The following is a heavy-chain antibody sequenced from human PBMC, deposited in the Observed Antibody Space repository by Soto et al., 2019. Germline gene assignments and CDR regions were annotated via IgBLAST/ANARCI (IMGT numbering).Heavy chain of an antibody. CDR1: GGTFSSYA. CDR2: IIPIFGTI. V-gene: IGHV1-69*06. Sequence: QVQLVQSGAEVKKPGSSVKVSCKASGGTFSSYAISWVRQAPGQGPEWMGGIIPIFGTINYAQKFQGRVTITADKSTSTAYMELSSLRSEDTDVYYCARGGEVTAGHAYYGMDVWGQGTTVTVSS. CDR3: ARGGEVTAGHAYYGMDV. J-gene: IGHJ6*02. D-gene: IGHD2-2*01.